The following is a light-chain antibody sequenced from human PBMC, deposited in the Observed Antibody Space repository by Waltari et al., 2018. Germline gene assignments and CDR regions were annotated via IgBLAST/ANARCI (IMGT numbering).Light chain of an antibody. Sequence: EIVLTQSPGTLSLSPGERATLSCRASQSIGRYLIGYQQKPGQAPRLLICGASTRAAGIPDRFSGSGSGTDFSLTISRLEPEDFAVYYCQNHERLPAVFGRGTKVEIK. J-gene: IGKJ1*01. CDR1: QSIGRY. CDR3: QNHERLPAV. CDR2: GAS. V-gene: IGKV3-20*01.